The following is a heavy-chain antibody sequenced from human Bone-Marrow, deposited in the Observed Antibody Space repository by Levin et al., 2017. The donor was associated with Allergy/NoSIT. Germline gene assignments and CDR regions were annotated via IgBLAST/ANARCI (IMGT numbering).Heavy chain of an antibody. CDR1: GFNFNTYA. Sequence: PGGSLRLSCVGSGFNFNTYAMNWVRQTPGRGLEWVSAISDVYTTAYADSVKGRFTISRDNSKSTLYLQMDSLRADDTAVYFCAKDGVKDYYFYYVDVWGEGTTVIVSS. V-gene: IGHV3-23*01. J-gene: IGHJ6*03. CDR3: AKDGVKDYYFYYVDV. D-gene: IGHD2-8*01. CDR2: ISDVYTT.